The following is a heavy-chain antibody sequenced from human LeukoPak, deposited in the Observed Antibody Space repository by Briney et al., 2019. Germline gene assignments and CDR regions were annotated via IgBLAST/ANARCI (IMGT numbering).Heavy chain of an antibody. V-gene: IGHV4-59*01. CDR1: GGSISSYY. CDR2: IYYSGST. D-gene: IGHD2-15*01. J-gene: IGHJ4*02. Sequence: SETLSLTCTVSGGSISSYYWSWIRQPPGKGLEWIGYIYYSGSTNYNPSLKSRVTISVDTSKNQFSLKLSSVTAADTAVYYCARDSRLGYCSGGSCSFQYYFDYWGQGTLVTVSS. CDR3: ARDSRLGYCSGGSCSFQYYFDY.